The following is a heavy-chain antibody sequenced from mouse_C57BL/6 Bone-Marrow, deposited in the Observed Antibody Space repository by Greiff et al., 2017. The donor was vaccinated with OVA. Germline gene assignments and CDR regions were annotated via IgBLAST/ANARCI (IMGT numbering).Heavy chain of an antibody. Sequence: QVQLQQSGPELVKPGASVKISCKASGYAFSSSWMNWVKQRPGKGLEWIGRIYPGDGDTTYNGKFKGKATLTADKSSSTAYMQLSSLTSEDSAVYFWARSPDGYYVDYAMDYWGQGTSVTVSS. CDR2: IYPGDGDT. CDR3: ARSPDGYYVDYAMDY. D-gene: IGHD2-3*01. J-gene: IGHJ4*01. V-gene: IGHV1-82*01. CDR1: GYAFSSSW.